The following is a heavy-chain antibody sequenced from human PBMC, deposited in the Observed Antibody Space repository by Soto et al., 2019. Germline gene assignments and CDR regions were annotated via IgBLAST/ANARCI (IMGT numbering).Heavy chain of an antibody. CDR3: AHSKSPGLWFGELSFYFDY. CDR2: IYWDDDK. D-gene: IGHD3-10*01. CDR1: GFSLSTSGVG. V-gene: IGHV2-5*02. J-gene: IGHJ4*02. Sequence: QITLKESGPTLVKPTQTLTLTCTFSGFSLSTSGVGVGWIRQPPGKALEWLALIYWDDDKRYSPSLKSRLTIPKDTSKNQVVLTMTTMDPVDTATYYCAHSKSPGLWFGELSFYFDYWGQGTLVTVSS.